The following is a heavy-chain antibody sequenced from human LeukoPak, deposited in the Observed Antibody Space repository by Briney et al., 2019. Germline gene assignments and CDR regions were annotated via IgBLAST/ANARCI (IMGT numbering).Heavy chain of an antibody. CDR1: GGSFSGYY. CDR2: INHSGST. Sequence: SETLSLTCAVYGGSFSGYYWSWIRQPPGKGLEWIGEINHSGSTNYNPSLKSRVTISVDTSKNQFSLKLSSVTAADTAVYYCARVDTDSYYYHYYYMDVWGKGTTVTVS. D-gene: IGHD5-18*01. V-gene: IGHV4-34*01. CDR3: ARVDTDSYYYHYYYMDV. J-gene: IGHJ6*03.